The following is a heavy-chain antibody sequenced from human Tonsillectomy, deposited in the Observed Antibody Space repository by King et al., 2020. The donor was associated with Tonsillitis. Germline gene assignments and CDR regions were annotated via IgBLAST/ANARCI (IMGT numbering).Heavy chain of an antibody. CDR3: ARLTWVSSYTGFDS. Sequence: QMQLQESGPGLVKPSETLSLTCTVSGGSFNGYYWSWPRQSPVKGLEWIGNIHYSGSTTYNPSLKSRVTISLDMSKNQFFLSLSSVTPADTAVYYCARLTWVSSYTGFDSWGHGTLVTVSS. CDR2: IHYSGST. CDR1: GGSFNGYY. V-gene: IGHV4-59*08. J-gene: IGHJ5*01. D-gene: IGHD6-13*01.